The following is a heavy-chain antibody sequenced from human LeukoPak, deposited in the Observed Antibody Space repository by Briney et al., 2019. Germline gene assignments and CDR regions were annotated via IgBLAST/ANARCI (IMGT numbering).Heavy chain of an antibody. V-gene: IGHV4-34*01. CDR1: GGTSSGYY. J-gene: IGHJ4*02. CDR3: AREDCSGGDCTSFDY. CDR2: INPGGST. Sequence: PSETLSLTCAVYGGTSSGYYWSWIRQSPGKGLEWIGEINPGGSTNYNPSLESRVIISVDTSKNQFSLKMDSVRAADTAVYYCAREDCSGGDCTSFDYWGQGTLVTVSS. D-gene: IGHD2-15*01.